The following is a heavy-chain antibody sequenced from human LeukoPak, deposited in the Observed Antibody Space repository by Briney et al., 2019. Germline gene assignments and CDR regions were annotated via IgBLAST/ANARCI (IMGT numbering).Heavy chain of an antibody. J-gene: IGHJ3*02. D-gene: IGHD1-26*01. V-gene: IGHV3-53*01. CDR2: IYTGGTK. CDR3: ARVQFFGTYSEAFDI. Sequence: GGSLRLSCAASGFTVSNTFVTWVRQAPGKGPEWVSIIYTGGTKHYADSVRGRFTNSRDDSKNTLYLQMNSLRAEGTAVYCCARVQFFGTYSEAFDIWGRGTMVTVSS. CDR1: GFTVSNTF.